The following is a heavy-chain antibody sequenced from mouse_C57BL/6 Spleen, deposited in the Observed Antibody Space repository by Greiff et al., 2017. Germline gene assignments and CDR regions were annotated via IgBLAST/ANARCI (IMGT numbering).Heavy chain of an antibody. CDR3: ARASYYSNLYYFDY. CDR2: ISYDGSN. CDR1: GYSITSGYY. D-gene: IGHD2-5*01. J-gene: IGHJ2*01. V-gene: IGHV3-6*01. Sequence: DVKLVESGPGLVKPSQSLSLTCSVTGYSITSGYYWNWIRQFPGNKLEWMGYISYDGSNNYNPSLKNRISITRDTSKNQFSLKLNSVTTEDTATYYCARASYYSNLYYFDYWGQGTTLTVSS.